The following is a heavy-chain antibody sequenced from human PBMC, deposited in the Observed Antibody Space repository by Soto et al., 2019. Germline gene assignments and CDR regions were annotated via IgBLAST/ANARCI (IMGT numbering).Heavy chain of an antibody. J-gene: IGHJ1*01. CDR2: ISAYNGNT. Sequence: QVQLVQSGAEVKKPGASVKVSCKASGYTFTSYGISWVRQAPGQGLEWMGWISAYNGNTNYAQKLQGRVTMTTDTSESTAYMELRSLRSDDTAVYYCARDRLGVGAPPPEYFQHGGQGTLVTDSS. CDR1: GYTFTSYG. V-gene: IGHV1-18*01. D-gene: IGHD1-26*01. CDR3: ARDRLGVGAPPPEYFQH.